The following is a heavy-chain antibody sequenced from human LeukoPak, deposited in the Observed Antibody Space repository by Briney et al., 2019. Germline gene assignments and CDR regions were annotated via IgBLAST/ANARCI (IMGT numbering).Heavy chain of an antibody. V-gene: IGHV4-59*08. Sequence: SETLSLTCTVSGGSISSYYWSWIRQPPGKGLEWIGHIYYSGSTNYNPSLKSRVTISIDTSKNQFSLKLSSVTAADSAVYYCARQAGAIGWYYFDYWGQGTLVTVSS. CDR3: ARQAGAIGWYYFDY. J-gene: IGHJ4*02. CDR1: GGSISSYY. D-gene: IGHD6-19*01. CDR2: IYYSGST.